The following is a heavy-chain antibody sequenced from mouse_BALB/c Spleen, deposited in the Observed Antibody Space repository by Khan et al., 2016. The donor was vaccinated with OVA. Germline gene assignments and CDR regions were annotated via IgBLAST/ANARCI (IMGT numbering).Heavy chain of an antibody. D-gene: IGHD2-2*01. Sequence: VQLKESGPGLVKPSPSLSITCTISGFSFTDYIMLWVKQTHGKSLEWMGSINRYYGSTTYNLKFKGKTTLTQDKSYNSAYMKLNSLTSEDSAVYYCARSGWLRELFDYWGQGTLVTVSA. CDR1: GFSFTDYI. J-gene: IGHJ3*01. V-gene: IGHV1S46*01. CDR3: ARSGWLRELFDY. CDR2: INRYYGST.